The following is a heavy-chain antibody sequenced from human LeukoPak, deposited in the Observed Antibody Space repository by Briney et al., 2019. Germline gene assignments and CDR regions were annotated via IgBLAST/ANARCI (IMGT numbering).Heavy chain of an antibody. V-gene: IGHV3-66*01. Sequence: GRSLRLACAAYGLTVSSNYMSWVRHPPGKGLEWVSFIYSVGNTYYADSVKGRSTISRDNSKNTLYLQMNSLRAEDTAVYYCARDDPNYGGNSWAYFDYWGQGTLVTVSS. D-gene: IGHD4-23*01. CDR1: GLTVSSNY. CDR2: IYSVGNT. J-gene: IGHJ4*02. CDR3: ARDDPNYGGNSWAYFDY.